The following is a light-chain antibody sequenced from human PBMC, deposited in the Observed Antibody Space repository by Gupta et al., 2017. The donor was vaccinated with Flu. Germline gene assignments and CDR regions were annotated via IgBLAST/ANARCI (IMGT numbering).Light chain of an antibody. Sequence: QSVLTQPPSVSGAPGQRVTISCTGSSSNIGAGYDVHWYQQLPATAPNLLIYCNSNRPSGVPPRCSCATSGASASPVLNTLQDEDDAEYYYQYSGNSLSAYVVFGGGTKLTVL. CDR1: SSNIGAGYD. CDR2: CNS. V-gene: IGLV1-40*01. J-gene: IGLJ2*01. CDR3: QYSGNSLSAYVV.